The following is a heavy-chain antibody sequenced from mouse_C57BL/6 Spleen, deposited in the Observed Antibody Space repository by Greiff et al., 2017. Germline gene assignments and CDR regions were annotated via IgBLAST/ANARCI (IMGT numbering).Heavy chain of an antibody. CDR2: IDPETGGT. CDR3: TSYNWDFDY. V-gene: IGHV1-15*01. J-gene: IGHJ2*01. Sequence: VQLQQSGAELVRPGASVTLSCKASGYTFTDYEMHWVKQTPVHGLEWIGAIDPETGGTAYNQKFKGKAILTADKSSSTAYMELRSLTSEDSAVYYCTSYNWDFDYWGQGTTLTVSS. CDR1: GYTFTDYE. D-gene: IGHD4-1*01.